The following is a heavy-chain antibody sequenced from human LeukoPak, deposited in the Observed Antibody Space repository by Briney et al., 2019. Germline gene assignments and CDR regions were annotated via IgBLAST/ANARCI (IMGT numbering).Heavy chain of an antibody. CDR1: GYTFTAYY. CDR2: INPNNGGT. J-gene: IGHJ3*02. D-gene: IGHD3-22*01. V-gene: IGHV1-2*02. CDR3: ARESSLSGYSSGAFDI. Sequence: ASVKVSCKPSGYTFTAYYMHWVRHAPGQGLEWMGWINPNNGGTNYAQKFQGRVTMTRDTSISTAYMELSRLRSDDTAVYYCARESSLSGYSSGAFDIWGQGTMVTVSS.